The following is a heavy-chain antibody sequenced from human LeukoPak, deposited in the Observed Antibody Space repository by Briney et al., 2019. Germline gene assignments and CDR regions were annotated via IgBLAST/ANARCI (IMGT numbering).Heavy chain of an antibody. Sequence: GGSLRLSCAASGFTFSWYWMSWVRQAPGKGLEWVAVISYDGSNKYYADSVKGRFTISSDNSKNTLYLQMNSLRAEDTAVYYCAKEEGKGSGWYSALYYFDYWGQGTLVTVSS. D-gene: IGHD6-19*01. J-gene: IGHJ4*02. CDR3: AKEEGKGSGWYSALYYFDY. CDR1: GFTFSWYW. CDR2: ISYDGSNK. V-gene: IGHV3-30*18.